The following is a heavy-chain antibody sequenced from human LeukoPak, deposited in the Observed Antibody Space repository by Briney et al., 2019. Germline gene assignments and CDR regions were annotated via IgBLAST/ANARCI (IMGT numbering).Heavy chain of an antibody. J-gene: IGHJ5*02. CDR3: AREGTAGTNLNWFDP. CDR1: GGSFSGYY. V-gene: IGHV4-59*01. CDR2: ISYSGST. D-gene: IGHD1-1*01. Sequence: PSETLSLTCAVSGGSFSGYYWSWIRQPPGKGLEWIGYISYSGSTNFNPSLKSRVTISVDTSKNQFSLKLSSVTAADTAVYYCAREGTAGTNLNWFDPWGQGTLVTVSS.